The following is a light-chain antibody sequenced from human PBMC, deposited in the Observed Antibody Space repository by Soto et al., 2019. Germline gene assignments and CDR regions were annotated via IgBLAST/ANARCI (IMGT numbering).Light chain of an antibody. Sequence: QAVVTQEPSLTVSPGETVTLTCGSSTGAVTGGHYPYWFQQKPGQAPRTLIYDTKNKYSWTPARFSGSLLGGKAALTLSGAQPEDEAEYYCFLSYSDARPVVFGGGTKLTVL. CDR1: TGAVTGGHY. J-gene: IGLJ2*01. V-gene: IGLV7-46*01. CDR2: DTK. CDR3: FLSYSDARPVV.